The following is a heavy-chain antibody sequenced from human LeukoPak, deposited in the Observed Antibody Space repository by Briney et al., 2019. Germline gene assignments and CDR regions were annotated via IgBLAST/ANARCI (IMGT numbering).Heavy chain of an antibody. J-gene: IGHJ4*02. CDR2: INHSGST. CDR3: ARHSGWYALIG. D-gene: IGHD6-19*01. CDR1: GGSISSYY. Sequence: PSETLSLTCTVSGGSISSYYWSWIRQPPGKGLEWIGEINHSGSTNYNPSLKSRVTISVDTSKNQFSLKLSSVTAADTAVYYCARHSGWYALIGWGQGTLVTVSS. V-gene: IGHV4-34*01.